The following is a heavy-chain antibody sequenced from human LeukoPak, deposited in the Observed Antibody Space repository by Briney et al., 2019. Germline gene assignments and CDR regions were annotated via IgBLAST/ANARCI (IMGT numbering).Heavy chain of an antibody. V-gene: IGHV4-39*07. CDR3: ARGVVAATDNYYYYYMDV. D-gene: IGHD2-15*01. CDR1: GGSISSSNYY. Sequence: PSETLSLTCTVSGGSISSSNYYWGWIRQPPGKGLEWIGSIYYSGSTYYNPSLKSRVTISVDTSKNQFSLKLNSVTAADTAVYYCARGVVAATDNYYYYYMDVWGKGTTVTISS. J-gene: IGHJ6*03. CDR2: IYYSGST.